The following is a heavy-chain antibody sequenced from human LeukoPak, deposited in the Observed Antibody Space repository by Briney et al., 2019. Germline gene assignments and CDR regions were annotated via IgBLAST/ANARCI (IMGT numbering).Heavy chain of an antibody. CDR1: GGSISDYY. V-gene: IGHV4-59*01. CDR3: AGATSREAFDI. D-gene: IGHD2-2*01. J-gene: IGHJ3*02. Sequence: ASETLSLTCTVSGGSISDYYWSWIRQPPGKGLEWIGYVHYSGSTNYTPSLKSRVTISINTSKNQFSLRLSPVTAADTAVYYCAGATSREAFDIWGQGTIATVSS. CDR2: VHYSGST.